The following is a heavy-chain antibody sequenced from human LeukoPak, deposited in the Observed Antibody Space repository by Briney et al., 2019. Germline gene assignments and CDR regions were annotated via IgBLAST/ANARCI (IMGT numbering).Heavy chain of an antibody. J-gene: IGHJ4*02. Sequence: GGSLRLSCAASGFTVSSNYMSWVRQAPGKGLEWVSVIYSGDGTYYADSVKGRFTISRDHAKNTLYLQRNSLRAEDTAVYYCARQYSSLLYYFDYWGEGTLVSVSS. CDR1: GFTVSSNY. D-gene: IGHD6-6*01. V-gene: IGHV3-53*01. CDR2: IYSGDGT. CDR3: ARQYSSLLYYFDY.